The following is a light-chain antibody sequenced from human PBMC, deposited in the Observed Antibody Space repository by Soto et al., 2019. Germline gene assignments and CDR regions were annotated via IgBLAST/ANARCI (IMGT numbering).Light chain of an antibody. CDR2: SNN. Sequence: QSVLTQPRSASGTPGQRVTISCSGSSSNIGSNTVNWYQQLPGTAPKLLIYSNNQRPSGVPDRFSGSKSGTSASLAISGLQSEDEADYYCAVWDDSLNGHVFGTGTKLTVL. J-gene: IGLJ1*01. CDR1: SSNIGSNT. V-gene: IGLV1-44*01. CDR3: AVWDDSLNGHV.